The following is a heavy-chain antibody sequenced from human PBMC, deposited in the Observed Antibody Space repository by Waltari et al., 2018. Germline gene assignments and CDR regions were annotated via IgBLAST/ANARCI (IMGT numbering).Heavy chain of an antibody. CDR3: ARKPRPNPYYDFWSGYFSFDY. CDR2: IYYSGST. J-gene: IGHJ4*02. D-gene: IGHD3-3*01. V-gene: IGHV4-39*01. Sequence: QLQLQESGPGLVKPSETLSLTCTVSGGSISSSSYYWGWIRQPPGKGLEWIGSIYYSGSTYYNPSLKMRVTISVDTSKNQFSLKLSSVTAADTAVYYCARKPRPNPYYDFWSGYFSFDYWGQGTLVTVSS. CDR1: GGSISSSSYY.